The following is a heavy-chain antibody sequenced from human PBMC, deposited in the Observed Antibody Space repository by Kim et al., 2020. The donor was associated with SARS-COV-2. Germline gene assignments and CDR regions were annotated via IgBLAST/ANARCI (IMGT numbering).Heavy chain of an antibody. CDR3: ARDLGHYYDSSGAY. Sequence: GGSLRLSCAASGFTFSSYSMNWVRQAPGKGLEWVSSISSSSSYIYYADSVKGRFTISRDNAKNSLYLQMNSLRAEDTAVYYCARDLGHYYDSSGAYWGQGTLVTVSS. V-gene: IGHV3-21*01. D-gene: IGHD3-22*01. J-gene: IGHJ4*02. CDR2: ISSSSSYI. CDR1: GFTFSSYS.